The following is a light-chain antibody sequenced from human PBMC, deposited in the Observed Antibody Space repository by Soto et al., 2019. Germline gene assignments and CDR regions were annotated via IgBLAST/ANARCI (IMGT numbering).Light chain of an antibody. CDR1: SSNIGAGYD. V-gene: IGLV1-40*01. CDR2: ENN. J-gene: IGLJ1*01. Sequence: QSVLTQPPSVSEAPGQRVTISCTGSSSNIGAGYDAHWYQQDPGTAPKLLIYENNNRPSGVPDRFSGSKSGTSASLAITGLQAEDEAEYYCRSYTSSLSGDVFGTGTKLTVL. CDR3: RSYTSSLSGDV.